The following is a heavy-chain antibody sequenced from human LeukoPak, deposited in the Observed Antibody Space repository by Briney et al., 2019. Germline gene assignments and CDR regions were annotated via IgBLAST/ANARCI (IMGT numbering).Heavy chain of an antibody. Sequence: SETLSLTCAVYGGSFSGYYWSWIRQPPGKGLEWIGEINHSGSTNYNPSLKSQVTISVDTSKNQFSLKLSSVTAADTAVYYCARDSLLWFGDYYYYGMDVWGQGTTVTVSS. D-gene: IGHD3-10*01. CDR2: INHSGST. CDR3: ARDSLLWFGDYYYYGMDV. V-gene: IGHV4-34*01. CDR1: GGSFSGYY. J-gene: IGHJ6*02.